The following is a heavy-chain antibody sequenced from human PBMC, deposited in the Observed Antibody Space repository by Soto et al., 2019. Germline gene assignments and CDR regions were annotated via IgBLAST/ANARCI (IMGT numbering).Heavy chain of an antibody. D-gene: IGHD3-22*01. J-gene: IGHJ4*02. CDR1: GGSISSSNW. Sequence: PETLSLTCAVSGGSISSSNWWSLVRHPPGKGLEWIGEIYHSGSTNYNPSLKSRVTISVDKSKNQFSLKLSSVTAADTAVYYCARVAPNDSSGCIDYWGQGTLVTVSS. V-gene: IGHV4-4*03. CDR2: IYHSGST. CDR3: ARVAPNDSSGCIDY.